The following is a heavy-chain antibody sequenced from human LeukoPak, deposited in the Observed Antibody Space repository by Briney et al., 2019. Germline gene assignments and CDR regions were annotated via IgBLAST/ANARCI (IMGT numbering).Heavy chain of an antibody. J-gene: IGHJ5*02. CDR3: ARHARGRRITMVRGANWFDP. CDR2: INYSGST. CDR1: GGSFGSSDYY. D-gene: IGHD3-10*01. V-gene: IGHV4-39*01. Sequence: SETLSLTCTVSGGSFGSSDYYWGWIRQPPGQGLEWIGEINYSGSTNYNPSLKSRVTISVDTSKNQFSLKLSSVTAADTAVYYCARHARGRRITMVRGANWFDPWGQGTLVTVSS.